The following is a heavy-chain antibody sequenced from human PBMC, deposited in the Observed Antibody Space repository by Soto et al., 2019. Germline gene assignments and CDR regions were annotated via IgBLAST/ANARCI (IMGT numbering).Heavy chain of an antibody. CDR2: INHSGST. CDR3: ARDGSSSAPVDY. CDR1: GGSFSGYY. D-gene: IGHD6-13*01. V-gene: IGHV4-34*01. J-gene: IGHJ4*02. Sequence: SETLSLTCAVYGGSFSGYYWSWIRQPPGKGLEWIGEINHSGSTNYNPSLKSRVTISVDTSKNQFSLKLSSVTAADTAVYYCARDGSSSAPVDYWGQGTLVTVSS.